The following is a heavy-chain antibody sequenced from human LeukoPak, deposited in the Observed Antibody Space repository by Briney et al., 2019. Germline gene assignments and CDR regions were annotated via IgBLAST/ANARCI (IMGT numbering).Heavy chain of an antibody. J-gene: IGHJ5*02. Sequence: SETLSLTCTVSGGSISSSSYYWVWIRQPPGKGLEWIGSIYYSGSTYYNPSLKSRVTISVDTSKDQFSLKLSSVTAADTAVYYCASHPIAVAGTSWFDPWGQGTLVTVSS. CDR2: IYYSGST. V-gene: IGHV4-39*01. CDR1: GGSISSSSYY. D-gene: IGHD6-19*01. CDR3: ASHPIAVAGTSWFDP.